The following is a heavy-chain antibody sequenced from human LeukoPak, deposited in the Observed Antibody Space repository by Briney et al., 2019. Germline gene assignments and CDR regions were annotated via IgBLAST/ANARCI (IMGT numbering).Heavy chain of an antibody. D-gene: IGHD3-10*02. J-gene: IGHJ6*04. CDR1: GFTFDDYA. Sequence: GGSLRLSCAASGFTFDDYAMHWVRQVPGKGLEWVSGISWNSGSVGYADSVKGRFTISRDNAKNSLYLQMNSLRAEDTAVYYCAELGITMIGGVWGKGTTVTISS. V-gene: IGHV3-9*01. CDR2: ISWNSGSV. CDR3: AELGITMIGGV.